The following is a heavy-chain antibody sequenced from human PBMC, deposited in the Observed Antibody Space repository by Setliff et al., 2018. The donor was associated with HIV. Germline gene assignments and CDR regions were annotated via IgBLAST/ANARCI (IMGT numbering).Heavy chain of an antibody. CDR3: AKDHSGSHLVPTAAFDN. J-gene: IGHJ4*02. D-gene: IGHD3-10*01. CDR2: IWSDGSNK. V-gene: IGHV3-30*02. Sequence: GASVRLSCAASGFTFSGYGIHWVRQTPGKGLEWVAVIWSDGSNKYYGDSVKGRFTVYRDNSKNIVYLQMNGLRAEDTALYFCAKDHSGSHLVPTAAFDNWGQGTQVTVSS. CDR1: GFTFSGYG.